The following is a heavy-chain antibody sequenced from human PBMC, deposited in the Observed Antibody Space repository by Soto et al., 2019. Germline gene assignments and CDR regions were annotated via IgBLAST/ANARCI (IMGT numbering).Heavy chain of an antibody. CDR1: GYSFTNYW. Sequence: GESLKISCKGSGYSFTNYWIGWVRQMPGKGLEWMGIIYPGDSHAIYSPSFQGQVTMSADRSISTAYLQWSSLKASDTAMYYCARPYSGGPNDPFDVWGQGTMVTVSS. CDR2: IYPGDSHA. V-gene: IGHV5-51*01. CDR3: ARPYSGGPNDPFDV. J-gene: IGHJ3*01. D-gene: IGHD1-26*01.